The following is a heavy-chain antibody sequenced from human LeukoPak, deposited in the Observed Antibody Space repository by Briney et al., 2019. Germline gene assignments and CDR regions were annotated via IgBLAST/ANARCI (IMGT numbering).Heavy chain of an antibody. CDR1: GFTFSAYA. CDR3: VKDRWVDY. CDR2: ISSDGVKT. D-gene: IGHD5-24*01. J-gene: IGHJ4*02. Sequence: GGSLRLSCSVSGFTFSAYAMHWVRQAPGRGLQYVSSISSDGVKTYYADSVKGRFTISRDNSKNTLYLQMSSLRLEDTAVYYCVKDRWVDYWGQGALVTVSS. V-gene: IGHV3-64D*09.